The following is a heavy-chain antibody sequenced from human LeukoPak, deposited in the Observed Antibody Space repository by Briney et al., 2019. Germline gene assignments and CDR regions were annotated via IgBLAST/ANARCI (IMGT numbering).Heavy chain of an antibody. CDR3: ARGGSYVYFDY. V-gene: IGHV4-4*02. CDR1: GGSISSSIW. CDR2: IYQSRRT. D-gene: IGHD3-16*01. J-gene: IGHJ4*02. Sequence: SETLSLTCAVSGGSISSSIWWSWVRQPPGKGLEWIAEIYQSRRTNYNPSLRSRVTMSVDKSTNQFSLKLASVTAADTAVYYCARGGSYVYFDYWGQGTLVTVTS.